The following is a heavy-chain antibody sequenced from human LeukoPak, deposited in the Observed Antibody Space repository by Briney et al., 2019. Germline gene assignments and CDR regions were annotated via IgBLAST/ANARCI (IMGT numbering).Heavy chain of an antibody. J-gene: IGHJ4*02. D-gene: IGHD3-10*01. CDR2: IYYSGST. Sequence: SETVSLTCTVSGGSISSSSYYWGWIRQPPGKGLEWIGNIYYSGSTYYNPSLKSRVTISVDTSKNQFSLKLSSVTAADTAVYYCARHYYGSGRRTTHLDYGGQGTVVTVSS. V-gene: IGHV4-39*01. CDR1: GGSISSSSYY. CDR3: ARHYYGSGRRTTHLDY.